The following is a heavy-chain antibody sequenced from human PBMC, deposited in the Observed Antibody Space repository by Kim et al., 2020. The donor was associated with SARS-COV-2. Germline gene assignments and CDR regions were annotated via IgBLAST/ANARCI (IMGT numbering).Heavy chain of an antibody. CDR2: IYYSGST. CDR1: GGSVSSGSYY. V-gene: IGHV4-61*01. J-gene: IGHJ6*02. Sequence: SETLSLTCTVSGGSVSSGSYYWSWIRQPPGKGLEWIGYIYYSGSTNYNPSLKSRVTISVDTSKNQFSLKLSSVTAADTAVYYCARGADYGSGSYYIPQWGYYYYGMDVWGQGTTVTVSS. CDR3: ARGADYGSGSYYIPQWGYYYYGMDV. D-gene: IGHD3-10*01.